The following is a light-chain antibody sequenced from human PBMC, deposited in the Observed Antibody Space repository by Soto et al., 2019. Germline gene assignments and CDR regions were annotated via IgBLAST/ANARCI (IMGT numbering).Light chain of an antibody. CDR1: SSNIGSNY. CDR3: AAWDDSLSVHYV. CDR2: KNN. V-gene: IGLV1-47*01. J-gene: IGLJ1*01. Sequence: QSVLTQPPSASGTPGQRVILSCSGTSSNIGSNYVYWYQQVPGMAPKLLIYKNNQRPSEVPDRFSGSKSGSSASLAISGLRSEDEADYYCAAWDDSLSVHYVFGVGTKVTVL.